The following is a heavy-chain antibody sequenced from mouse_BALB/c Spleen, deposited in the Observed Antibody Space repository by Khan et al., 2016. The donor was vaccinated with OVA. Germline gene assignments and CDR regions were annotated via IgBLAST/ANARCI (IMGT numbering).Heavy chain of an antibody. CDR3: AKGLWSYYFALDY. CDR2: IWGGGST. CDR1: GFSLSDYD. Sequence: VELVESGPGLVAPSQSLSITCTVSGFSLSDYDVSWIRQPPGKGLEWLGVIWGGGSTYYNSALKSRLSISKDNSKSQVFLKMNSLQTDDTAIYYCAKGLWSYYFALDYWGQGTSVTVSS. V-gene: IGHV2-6-5*01. D-gene: IGHD1-1*02. J-gene: IGHJ4*01.